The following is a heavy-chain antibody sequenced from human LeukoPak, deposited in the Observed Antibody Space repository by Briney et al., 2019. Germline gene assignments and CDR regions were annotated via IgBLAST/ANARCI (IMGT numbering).Heavy chain of an antibody. CDR3: AREHCVGGYCYFLDY. J-gene: IGHJ4*02. Sequence: PSETLSLTCSVSDYPISSGYFWGWIRQPPGKGLEWIATISHSGSTYFNPSLKSRVIVSIDTSKNQFSLNLTSVTAADTAVYYCAREHCVGGYCYFLDYWGREPWSPSPQ. CDR1: DYPISSGYF. V-gene: IGHV4-38-2*02. D-gene: IGHD2/OR15-2a*01. CDR2: ISHSGST.